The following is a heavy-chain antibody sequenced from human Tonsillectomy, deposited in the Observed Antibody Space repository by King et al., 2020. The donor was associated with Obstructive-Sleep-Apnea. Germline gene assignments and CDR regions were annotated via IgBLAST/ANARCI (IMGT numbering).Heavy chain of an antibody. CDR2: IYYSGST. V-gene: IGHV4-39*07. J-gene: IGHJ6*02. CDR1: GGSISSSSYY. Sequence: MQLQESGPGLVKPSETLSLTCTVSGGSISSSSYYWGWIRQPPGKGLEWIGGIYYSGSTYYNPSLKCRVTISVDTSKNQFSLRRGSVTAADTAVYYCATIAARPYGLDVWGQGTTVTVSS. CDR3: ATIAARPYGLDV. D-gene: IGHD6-6*01.